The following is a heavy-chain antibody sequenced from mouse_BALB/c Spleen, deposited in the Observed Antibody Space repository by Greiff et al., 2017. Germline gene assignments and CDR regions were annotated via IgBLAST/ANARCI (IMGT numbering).Heavy chain of an antibody. CDR2: ISSGGST. V-gene: IGHV5-6-5*01. CDR3: AREDGNYAYYAMDY. CDR1: GFTFSSYA. J-gene: IGHJ4*01. Sequence: EVKLVESGGGLVKPGGSLKLSCAASGFTFSSYAMSWVRQTPEKRLEWVASISSGGSTYYPDSVKGRFTISRDNARNILYLQMSSLRSEDTAMYYCAREDGNYAYYAMDYWGQGTSVTVSS. D-gene: IGHD2-1*01.